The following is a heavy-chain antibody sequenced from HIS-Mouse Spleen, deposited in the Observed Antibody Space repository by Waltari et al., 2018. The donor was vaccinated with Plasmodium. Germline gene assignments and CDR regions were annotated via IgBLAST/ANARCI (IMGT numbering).Heavy chain of an antibody. J-gene: IGHJ4*02. D-gene: IGHD7-27*01. Sequence: QVQLQQWGAGLLKPSETLSLTCAVYGGSFSGYYWSWIRQPPGKGLEGVGEINHSGSTTYNPSLKRRVTISLDTSKNQFSLQLSSVTSADTAVYYCARGRRTGDGPDYWGQGTLVTVSS. V-gene: IGHV4-34*01. CDR3: ARGRRTGDGPDY. CDR2: INHSGST. CDR1: GGSFSGYY.